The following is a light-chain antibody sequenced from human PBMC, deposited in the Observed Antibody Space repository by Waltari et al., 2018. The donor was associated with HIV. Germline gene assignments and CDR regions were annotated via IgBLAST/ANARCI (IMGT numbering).Light chain of an antibody. CDR1: SHNLGRNT. V-gene: IGLV1-44*01. Sequence: QSVLTQPPSASGTPGQRVTTPCSGNSHNLGRNTEIWYQQLPGTAPKLLIYSNNQRPSGVPDRFSGSKSGTSASLAISGLQSEDEADYYCAAWDDSLNGWVFGGGTKLTVL. CDR2: SNN. J-gene: IGLJ3*02. CDR3: AAWDDSLNGWV.